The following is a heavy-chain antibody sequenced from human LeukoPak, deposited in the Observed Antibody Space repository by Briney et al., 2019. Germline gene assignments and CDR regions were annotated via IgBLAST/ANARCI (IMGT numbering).Heavy chain of an antibody. CDR2: IIPISGTA. J-gene: IGHJ3*02. Sequence: ASVKVSCKASGGTFSSYAISWVRQAPGQGLEWMGRIIPISGTANYAQKFQGRVTITTDESTSTAYMELSSLRSEDTAVYYCARERGWDIVATPHDAFDIWGQGTMVTVSS. V-gene: IGHV1-69*05. CDR1: GGTFSSYA. D-gene: IGHD5-12*01. CDR3: ARERGWDIVATPHDAFDI.